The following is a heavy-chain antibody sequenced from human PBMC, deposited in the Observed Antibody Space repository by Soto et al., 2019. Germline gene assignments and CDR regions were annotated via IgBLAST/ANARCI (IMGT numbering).Heavy chain of an antibody. CDR3: AKGSGYDYTYYYHCDMDV. Sequence: GGSLRLSCATSGFTFINYAMSWVRQAPGKGLEWVSSISGAGGSTYYADSAKGRFTISRDNSKNTLYLQVNSLRADDTAVYYCAKGSGYDYTYYYHCDMDVWGKGTTVTVSS. CDR1: GFTFINYA. D-gene: IGHD5-12*01. J-gene: IGHJ6*03. V-gene: IGHV3-23*01. CDR2: ISGAGGST.